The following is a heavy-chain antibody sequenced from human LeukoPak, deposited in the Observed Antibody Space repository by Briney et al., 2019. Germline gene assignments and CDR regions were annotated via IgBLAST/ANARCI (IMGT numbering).Heavy chain of an antibody. J-gene: IGHJ4*02. D-gene: IGHD2-8*01. Sequence: GGSLRLSCAASGFTFSNAWMTWVRQAPGRGLEWDGRIKRKTDGGTTDYAAPVKGRFTISRDDSKNTLYLQMNSLKTEDTAVYYCSTVRYCTTDVCYTPFDYWGQGTLVTVSS. CDR1: GFTFSNAW. CDR3: STVRYCTTDVCYTPFDY. CDR2: IKRKTDGGTT. V-gene: IGHV3-15*01.